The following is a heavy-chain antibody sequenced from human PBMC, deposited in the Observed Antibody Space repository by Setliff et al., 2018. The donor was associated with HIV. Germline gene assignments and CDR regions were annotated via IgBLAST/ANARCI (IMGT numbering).Heavy chain of an antibody. CDR2: IYYSGST. Sequence: PSETLSLTCNVPGGSISGYYWSWVRQPPGKGLEWIGYIYYSGSTNYNPSLRSRVTISVDTSKNQVSLRLTSVTSADTALYYCARESQQYYDILTGFNYYYGMDVWGRGITVTVSS. CDR3: ARESQQYYDILTGFNYYYGMDV. J-gene: IGHJ6*02. V-gene: IGHV4-59*01. CDR1: GGSISGYY. D-gene: IGHD3-9*01.